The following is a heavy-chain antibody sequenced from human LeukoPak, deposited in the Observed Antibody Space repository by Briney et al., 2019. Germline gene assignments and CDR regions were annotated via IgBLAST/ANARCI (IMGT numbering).Heavy chain of an antibody. D-gene: IGHD3-10*01. J-gene: IGHJ4*02. V-gene: IGHV1-2*02. CDR1: GYTFTGYY. CDR3: ARVGYFYGSGSQTGGYLDY. CDR2: INPNGGGR. Sequence: ASVKVSCKASGYTFTGYYLHWVRQAPGQGLEWMGWINPNGGGREYAQKFQGRVNMTRDTAMSTAYMELSSLTFDDTAIYYCARVGYFYGSGSQTGGYLDYWGQGTLVTVSS.